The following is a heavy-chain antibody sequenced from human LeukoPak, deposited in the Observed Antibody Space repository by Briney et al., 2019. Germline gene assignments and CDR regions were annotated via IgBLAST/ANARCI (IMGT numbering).Heavy chain of an antibody. CDR2: IYSSGST. CDR1: GGSISSGGYY. V-gene: IGHV4-31*03. Sequence: SQTQSLTCTVSGGSISSGGYYWNWIRQHPGKGLEWIGYIYSSGSTYYNTSLESRVTISVDTSKNQFSLKLSSVTAADTAVYYCSRENGAFSPFGYWGQGILVTV. J-gene: IGHJ4*02. D-gene: IGHD2-8*01. CDR3: SRENGAFSPFGY.